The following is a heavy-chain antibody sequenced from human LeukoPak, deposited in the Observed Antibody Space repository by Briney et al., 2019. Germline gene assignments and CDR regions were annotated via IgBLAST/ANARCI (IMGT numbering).Heavy chain of an antibody. CDR1: GGSFSGYY. Sequence: PSETLSLTCAVYGGSFSGYYWSWIRQPPGKGLEWIGEINHSGSTNYNPSLKSRVAISVDTSKNQFSLKLSSMTAADTAVYYCARARGRTYYDFWSGPPVFWFDPWGQGTLVTVSS. D-gene: IGHD3-3*01. V-gene: IGHV4-34*01. CDR3: ARARGRTYYDFWSGPPVFWFDP. CDR2: INHSGST. J-gene: IGHJ5*02.